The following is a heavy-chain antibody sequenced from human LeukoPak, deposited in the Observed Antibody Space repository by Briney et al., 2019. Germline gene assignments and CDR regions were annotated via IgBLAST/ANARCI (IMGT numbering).Heavy chain of an antibody. J-gene: IGHJ4*02. CDR1: GGTFSSYA. CDR2: IIPIFGTA. V-gene: IGHV1-69*05. CDR3: ASTSSSSLHYFDY. Sequence: ASVKVSCKASGGTFSSYAISWVRQAPGQGLEWMGGIIPIFGTANYAQKFQGRVTITTDESTSTAYMELSSLRSEDTAVYYCASTSSSSLHYFDYWAREPWSPSPQ. D-gene: IGHD6-6*01.